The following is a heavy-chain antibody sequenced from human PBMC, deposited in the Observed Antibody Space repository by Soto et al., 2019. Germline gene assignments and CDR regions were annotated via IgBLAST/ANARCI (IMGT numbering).Heavy chain of an antibody. D-gene: IGHD6-19*01. CDR3: ARIKGYSSGWYWFYFDY. CDR1: GGSISSGGYY. V-gene: IGHV4-31*03. CDR2: IYYSGST. J-gene: IGHJ4*02. Sequence: TLSLTCTVSGGSISSGGYYWSWIRQHPGKGLEWIGYIYYSGSTYYNPSLKSRVTISVDTSKNQFSLKLSSVTAADTAVYYCARIKGYSSGWYWFYFDYWGQGTLVTVSS.